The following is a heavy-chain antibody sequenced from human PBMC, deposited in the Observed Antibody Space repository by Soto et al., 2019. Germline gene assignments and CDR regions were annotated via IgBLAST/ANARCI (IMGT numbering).Heavy chain of an antibody. D-gene: IGHD2-21*02. CDR1: GGAISSSNW. CDR2: IYHSGST. CDR3: ARFYCRGDCYPMYGYFDL. V-gene: IGHV4-4*02. Sequence: QVQLQESGPGLVKPSGTLSLTCAVSGGAISSSNWWSWVRQPPGKGLGWIGEIYHSGSTNYNPSLRRRVTISVDKSKNQFSLKLSSVTAADTAVYYCARFYCRGDCYPMYGYFDLWGRGTLVTVSS. J-gene: IGHJ2*01.